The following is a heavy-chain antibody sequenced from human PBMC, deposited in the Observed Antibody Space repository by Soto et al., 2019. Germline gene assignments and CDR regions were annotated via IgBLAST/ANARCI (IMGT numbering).Heavy chain of an antibody. V-gene: IGHV4-39*01. J-gene: IGHJ4*02. Sequence: SETLSLTCTVSGGSISSSSYYWGWIRQPPGKGLEWIGSIYYSGSTYYNPSLKSRVTISVDTSKNQFSLKLSSVTAADTAVYYCARRMVGATTGYYFDYWGQGTLVTVSS. CDR3: ARRMVGATTGYYFDY. CDR1: GGSISSSSYY. D-gene: IGHD1-26*01. CDR2: IYYSGST.